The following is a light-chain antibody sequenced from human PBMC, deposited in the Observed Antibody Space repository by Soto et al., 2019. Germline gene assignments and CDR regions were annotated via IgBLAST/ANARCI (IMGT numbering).Light chain of an antibody. CDR3: QQYGASPLT. Sequence: EIVLTQSPGTLSLSPGERATLSCRASESFARTYLAWYQQKPGQAPRLLIHGASSRATGIPDRLSGSNSGTDFTLTISRLEPEDSAVYYCQQYGASPLTFGGGTKVEIK. CDR1: ESFARTY. V-gene: IGKV3-20*01. CDR2: GAS. J-gene: IGKJ4*01.